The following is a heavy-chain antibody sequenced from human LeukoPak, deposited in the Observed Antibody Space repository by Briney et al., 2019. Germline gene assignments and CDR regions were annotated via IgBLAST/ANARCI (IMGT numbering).Heavy chain of an antibody. Sequence: PSETLSLTCTVSGYSISSGYYWGWIRQPPGKGLEWIGSIYHSGSTYYNPSLKSRVTISVDTSKNQFSLELSSVTAADTAVYYCARHQVGGQLVPGYYFDYWGQGTLVTVSS. J-gene: IGHJ4*02. D-gene: IGHD6-13*01. V-gene: IGHV4-38-2*02. CDR1: GYSISSGYY. CDR2: IYHSGST. CDR3: ARHQVGGQLVPGYYFDY.